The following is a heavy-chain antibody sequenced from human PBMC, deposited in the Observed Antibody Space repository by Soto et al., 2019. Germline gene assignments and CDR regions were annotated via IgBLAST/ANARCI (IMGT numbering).Heavy chain of an antibody. CDR1: GGTFSSYA. Sequence: ASVKVSCKASGGTFSSYAISWVRQAPGKGLEWMGGFDPEDGETIYAQKFQGRVTMTEDTSTDTAYMELSSLRSEGTAVYYCAAYDFWSGKDAFDIWGQGTMVTVSS. CDR2: FDPEDGET. D-gene: IGHD3-3*01. V-gene: IGHV1-24*01. CDR3: AAYDFWSGKDAFDI. J-gene: IGHJ3*02.